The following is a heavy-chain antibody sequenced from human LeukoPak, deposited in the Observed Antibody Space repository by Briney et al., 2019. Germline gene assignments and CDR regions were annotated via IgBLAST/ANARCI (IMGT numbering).Heavy chain of an antibody. CDR2: IKSKTDGGTT. J-gene: IGHJ4*02. D-gene: IGHD3-22*01. CDR3: SSSSYYYDSSGYWE. Sequence: GGSLRLSCAASGSTFSNAWMSWVRQAPGKGLEWVGRIKSKTDGGTTDYAAPVKGRFTISRDDSKNTLYLQMNSLKSEDTAVYYCSSSSYYYDSSGYWEWGQGTLVTVSS. V-gene: IGHV3-15*01. CDR1: GSTFSNAW.